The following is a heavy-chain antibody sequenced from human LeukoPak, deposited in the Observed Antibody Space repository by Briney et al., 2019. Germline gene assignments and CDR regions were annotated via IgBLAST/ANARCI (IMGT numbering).Heavy chain of an antibody. D-gene: IGHD6-13*01. CDR3: ARSRAAGPYYFDY. CDR2: IYISGST. J-gene: IGHJ4*02. CDR1: GGSISSYY. V-gene: IGHV4-4*07. Sequence: SETLSLTSTVSGGSISSYYWSWIRQPAGKGLEWIGRIYISGSTNYNPSLKSRVTIYVDKSKNQFSLKLSSVTAADTAVYYCARSRAAGPYYFDYWGQGTLVTVSS.